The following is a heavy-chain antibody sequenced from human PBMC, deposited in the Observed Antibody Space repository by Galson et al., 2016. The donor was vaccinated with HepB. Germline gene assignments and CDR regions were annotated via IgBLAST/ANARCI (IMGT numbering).Heavy chain of an antibody. Sequence: SETLSLTCAVSGGSISNTNWWRWVRQPPGKGLEWIGELYHSGSTNYNPSLKRRVTISVDKSKNQFSLKLRSVTVADTAMYYCAIAESVAAVGAFDNWGQGTLVTVSS. CDR1: GGSISNTNW. V-gene: IGHV4-4*02. CDR3: AIAESVAAVGAFDN. CDR2: LYHSGST. J-gene: IGHJ4*02. D-gene: IGHD6-13*01.